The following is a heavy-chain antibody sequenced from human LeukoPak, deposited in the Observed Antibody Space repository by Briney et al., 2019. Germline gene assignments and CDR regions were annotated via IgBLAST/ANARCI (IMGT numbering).Heavy chain of an antibody. V-gene: IGHV3-48*03. CDR1: GFTFSSYE. CDR3: AKAFQGYCSGGSCYSEFLFDY. D-gene: IGHD2-15*01. CDR2: ISSSGSTI. Sequence: GGSLRLSCAASGFTFSSYEMNWVRQAPGKGLEWVSYISSSGSTIYYADSVKGRFTISRDNSKNTLYLQMNSLRAEDTAVYYCAKAFQGYCSGGSCYSEFLFDYWGQGTLVTVSS. J-gene: IGHJ4*02.